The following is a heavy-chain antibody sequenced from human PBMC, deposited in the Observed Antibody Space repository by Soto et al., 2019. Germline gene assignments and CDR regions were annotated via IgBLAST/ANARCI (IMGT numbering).Heavy chain of an antibody. V-gene: IGHV5-10-1*01. CDR3: ARLIYDSDRGPNFRYCLDS. J-gene: IGHJ5*01. CDR2: IDPSDSQT. CDR1: GYSFAGYW. D-gene: IGHD3-22*01. Sequence: GESLKISCKGSGYSFAGYWITWVRQKPGKGRERMGRIDPSDSQTYYSPSFRGHVTISVTKSITTVFLQWSSLRASDTAMYYCARLIYDSDRGPNFRYCLDSGARGTAVPVSS.